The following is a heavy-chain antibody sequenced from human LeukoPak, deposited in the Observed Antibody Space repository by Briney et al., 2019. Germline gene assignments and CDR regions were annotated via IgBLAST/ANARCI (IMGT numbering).Heavy chain of an antibody. J-gene: IGHJ4*02. D-gene: IGHD3-3*01. CDR2: INAGNGNT. CDR1: GYTFTSYA. CDR3: ALRPITIFGVVDLDY. Sequence: ASVKVSCKASGYTFTSYAMHWVRQAPGQRLEWMGWINAGNGNTKYSQKFQGRVTITRDTSASTACMELSSLRSEDTAVYYCALRPITIFGVVDLDYWGQGTLVTVSS. V-gene: IGHV1-3*01.